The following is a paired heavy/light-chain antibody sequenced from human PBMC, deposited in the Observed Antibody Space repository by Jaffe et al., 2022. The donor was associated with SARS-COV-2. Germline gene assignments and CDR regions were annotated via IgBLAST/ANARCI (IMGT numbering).Heavy chain of an antibody. V-gene: IGHV3-15*01. CDR3: TTRFYSDNDPGRNFDY. D-gene: IGHD3-22*01. CDR2: IKSKTDGGTT. J-gene: IGHJ4*02. CDR1: GFTFSNAW. Sequence: EVQLVESGGGLVKPGGSLRLSCAVSGFTFSNAWMTWVRQAPGKGPEWVGRIKSKTDGGTTDYAAPVKGRFTISRDDSKNTLYLQMNSLKTEDTAVYYCTTRFYSDNDPGRNFDYWGQGTLVTVSS.
Light chain of an antibody. V-gene: IGKV4-1*01. CDR2: WAS. Sequence: DIVMTQSPDSLAVSLGERATINCKSSQSVLKSSNNKNCLAWYQQKPGQSPKLLIYWASTRESGVPDRFSGSGSGTDFTLTISSLQAEDVAVYYCQQYYSTPLTFGGGTKVEIK. CDR3: QQYYSTPLT. J-gene: IGKJ4*01. CDR1: QSVLKSSNNKNC.